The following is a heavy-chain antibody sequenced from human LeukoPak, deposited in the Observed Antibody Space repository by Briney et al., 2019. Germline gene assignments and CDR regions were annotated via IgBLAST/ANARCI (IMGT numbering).Heavy chain of an antibody. J-gene: IGHJ5*02. CDR2: IYYSGST. V-gene: IGHV4-61*08. CDR1: GDSMSSGDYY. CDR3: ARRATVAGTNWFDP. Sequence: HPSETLSLTCTVSGDSMSSGDYYWSWIRQPPGKGLEWIGYIYYSGSTNYNPSLKSRVTISVDTSKNQFSLKLSSVTAADTAVYYCARRATVAGTNWFDPWGQGTLVTVSS. D-gene: IGHD6-19*01.